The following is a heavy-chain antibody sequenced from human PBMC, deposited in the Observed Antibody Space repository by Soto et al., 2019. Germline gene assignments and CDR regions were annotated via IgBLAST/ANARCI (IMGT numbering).Heavy chain of an antibody. Sequence: EVQLVESGGGLVQPGGSLRLSCAASGFTFSSYWMHWVRQAPGKGLVWVSRINSDGSSTSYADSVKGRFTISRDNAKNTLYLQMNSLRAEDTAVYYCARHPVDIGSGYYYSGMDVWGQGTTVTVSS. CDR2: INSDGSST. V-gene: IGHV3-74*01. CDR1: GFTFSSYW. J-gene: IGHJ6*02. D-gene: IGHD5-12*01. CDR3: ARHPVDIGSGYYYSGMDV.